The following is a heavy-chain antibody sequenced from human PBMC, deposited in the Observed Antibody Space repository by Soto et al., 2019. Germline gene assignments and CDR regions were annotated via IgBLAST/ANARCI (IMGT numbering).Heavy chain of an antibody. V-gene: IGHV1-58*01. CDR1: GYIFSRSA. CDR2: IIIDTGET. CDR3: AAEXYSGGDCXHFDY. Sequence: QVQVVQSGPEVREPGTSVKVSCKTSGYIFSRSAVQWVRQARGQPLEWIGWIIIDTGETNNAQEVQGRVTITRDMSANTAYMELSSLTSQDTAVYYCAAEXYSGGDCXHFDYWGQGTLVTVSS. J-gene: IGHJ4*02. D-gene: IGHD2-21*02.